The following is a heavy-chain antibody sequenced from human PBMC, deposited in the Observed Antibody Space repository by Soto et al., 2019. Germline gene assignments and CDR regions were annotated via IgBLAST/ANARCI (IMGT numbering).Heavy chain of an antibody. CDR2: IYHSGST. J-gene: IGHJ6*02. CDR3: ARAPGDFWSGYYGMDV. V-gene: IGHV4-30-2*01. CDR1: GGSISSGGYS. Sequence: PSETLSLTCAVSGGSISSGGYSWSWIRQPPGKGLEWIGYIYHSGSTYYNPSLKSRVTISVDRSKNQFSLKLSSVTAAGTAVYYCARAPGDFWSGYYGMDVWGQGTTVTVSS. D-gene: IGHD3-3*01.